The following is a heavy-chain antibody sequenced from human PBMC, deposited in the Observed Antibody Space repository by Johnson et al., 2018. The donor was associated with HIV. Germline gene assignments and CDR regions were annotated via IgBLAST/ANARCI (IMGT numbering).Heavy chain of an antibody. Sequence: EVQLVESGGGFIQPGGSRRLSCAASGFTFSNYAMSWVRQAPGKGLEWVSGINWNGGSTGYAYSVKGRFTISRDNSKNTLYLQMNSLRPEDTALYYCAKEVPDKFDVWGQGTMVTVSS. CDR2: INWNGGST. J-gene: IGHJ3*01. V-gene: IGHV3-23*04. CDR3: AKEVPDKFDV. CDR1: GFTFSNYA.